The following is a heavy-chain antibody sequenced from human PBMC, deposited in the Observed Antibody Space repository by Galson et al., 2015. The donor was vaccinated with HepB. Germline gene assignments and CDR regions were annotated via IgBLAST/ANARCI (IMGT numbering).Heavy chain of an antibody. J-gene: IGHJ4*02. CDR2: ISGSGGNT. V-gene: IGHV3-23*01. D-gene: IGHD1-26*01. CDR1: GFPFSSYV. Sequence: SLRLSCAASGFPFSSYVMNWVRQAPGKGLEWVSVISGSGGNTYYADSVKGRFTISRDNSKTTLYLRMNSLRADDTAVYFCAKDRLEGPTRGGFDYWGQGTLVTVSS. CDR3: AKDRLEGPTRGGFDY.